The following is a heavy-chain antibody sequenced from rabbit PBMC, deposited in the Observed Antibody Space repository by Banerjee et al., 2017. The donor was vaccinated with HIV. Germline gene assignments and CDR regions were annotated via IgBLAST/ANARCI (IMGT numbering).Heavy chain of an antibody. J-gene: IGHJ4*01. CDR1: GFDFSNYG. CDR3: VRDPGVEYYFNL. V-gene: IGHV1S47*01. D-gene: IGHD4-1*01. Sequence: QEQLVESGGGLVQPGGSLTLSCKASGFDFSNYGVNWVRQAPGKGLEWNGSISTGDTYTLYASWVNGRFTISSDNAQNTLYLQLNSLTAADTATYFCVRDPGVEYYFNLWGPGTLVTVS. CDR2: ISTGDTYT.